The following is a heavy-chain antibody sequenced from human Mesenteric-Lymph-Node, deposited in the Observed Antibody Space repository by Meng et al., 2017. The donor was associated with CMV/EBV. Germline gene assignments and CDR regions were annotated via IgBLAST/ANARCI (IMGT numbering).Heavy chain of an antibody. CDR3: ARGSGSIFGVVIPKYYYGMDV. V-gene: IGHV4-59*01. J-gene: IGHJ6*02. CDR2: IYYSGST. Sequence: GSLRLSCAASGFTFDDYAMHWVRQTPGKGLEWIGYIYYSGSTNYNPSLKSRVTISVDTSKNQFSLKLSSVTAADTAVYYCARGSGSIFGVVIPKYYYGMDVWGQGTTVTVSS. CDR1: GFTFDDYA. D-gene: IGHD3-3*01.